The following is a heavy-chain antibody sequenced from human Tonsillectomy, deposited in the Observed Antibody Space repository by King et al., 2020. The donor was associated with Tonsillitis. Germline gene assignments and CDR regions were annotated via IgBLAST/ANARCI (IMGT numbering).Heavy chain of an antibody. Sequence: LVESGGGLVKPGGSLRLSCVASGFAFKIYSISWIRKAPGKGLEWVSSISSSATHVYYADSIKGRFTISRDNAKNSLYLQMDSLSVHDTAVYYCARDRIVSTGAGHYYAMDVWGQGTPVIVSS. J-gene: IGHJ6*02. CDR3: ARDRIVSTGAGHYYAMDV. CDR1: GFAFKIYS. CDR2: ISSSATHV. V-gene: IGHV3-21*04. D-gene: IGHD5/OR15-5a*01.